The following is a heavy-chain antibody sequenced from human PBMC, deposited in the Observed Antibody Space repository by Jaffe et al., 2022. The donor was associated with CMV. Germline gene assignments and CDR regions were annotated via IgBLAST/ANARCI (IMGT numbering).Heavy chain of an antibody. Sequence: QLQLQESGPGLVKPSETLSLTCTVSGGSIRNSGSNYYWGWIRQAPGKGLEWIGSVYFGGRTYYNTSLKSRCTISGDTSQNQFSLNLRSVTAADTAMYYCARLKTGTTYYYFHMDVWGKGTTVTVSS. D-gene: IGHD6-13*01. CDR1: GGSIRNSGSNYY. V-gene: IGHV4-39*01. CDR2: VYFGGRT. J-gene: IGHJ6*03. CDR3: ARLKTGTTYYYFHMDV.